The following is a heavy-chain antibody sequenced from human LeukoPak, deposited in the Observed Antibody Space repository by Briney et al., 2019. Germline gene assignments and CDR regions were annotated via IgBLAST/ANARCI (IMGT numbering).Heavy chain of an antibody. V-gene: IGHV4-4*07. CDR2: IYTSGST. Sequence: SETLSLTCTVSGGSISSYDWSWIRQPAGKGLEWFGRIYTSGSTNYNPSLKSRGTISVDPSKIQFSLKLSSVAAAATAVSYCARDDDFWSGHYFDYWGQGTLVTVSS. D-gene: IGHD3-3*01. J-gene: IGHJ4*02. CDR3: ARDDDFWSGHYFDY. CDR1: GGSISSYD.